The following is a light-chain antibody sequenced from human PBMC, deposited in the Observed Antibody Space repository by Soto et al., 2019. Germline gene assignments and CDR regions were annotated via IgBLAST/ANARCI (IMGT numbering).Light chain of an antibody. J-gene: IGLJ2*01. CDR3: SSYTSSSTPVV. V-gene: IGLV2-14*01. CDR1: SSDVGGYNY. CDR2: DVS. Sequence: QSVLTQPASVSGSPGQSITISCTGTSSDVGGYNYVSWYQQHPGKAPKLMIYDVSNRPSGVSNRFSGSKSGNTASLTISGLQAEDEVDYYCSSYTSSSTPVVFGGGPTVTVL.